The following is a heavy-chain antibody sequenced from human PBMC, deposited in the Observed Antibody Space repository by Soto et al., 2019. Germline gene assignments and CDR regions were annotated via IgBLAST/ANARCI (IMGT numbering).Heavy chain of an antibody. V-gene: IGHV1-69*13. J-gene: IGHJ4*02. CDR1: GCTFSSYA. CDR3: ASSYRPYSSSALGY. CDR2: IIPIFGTA. D-gene: IGHD6-6*01. Sequence: VASVKVSCTASGCTFSSYAISWVRQAPGQGLEWMGGIIPIFGTANYAQKFQGRVTITADESTSTAYMELSSLRSEDTAVYYCASSYRPYSSSALGYWGQGTLVTVSS.